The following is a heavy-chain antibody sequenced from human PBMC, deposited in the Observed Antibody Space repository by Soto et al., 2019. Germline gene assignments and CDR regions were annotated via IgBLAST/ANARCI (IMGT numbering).Heavy chain of an antibody. CDR2: IYYSGST. Sequence: TSETLSLTCTVSGGSISSYYWSWIRQPPGKGLEWIGYIYYSGSTNYNPSLKSRVTISVDTSKNQFSLKLSSVTAADTAVYYRARRYGSSLDYWGQGTLVTVSS. J-gene: IGHJ4*02. CDR1: GGSISSYY. V-gene: IGHV4-59*08. CDR3: ARRYGSSLDY. D-gene: IGHD3-10*01.